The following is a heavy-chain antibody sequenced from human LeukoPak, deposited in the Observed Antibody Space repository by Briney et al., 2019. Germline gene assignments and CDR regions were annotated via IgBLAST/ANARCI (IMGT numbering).Heavy chain of an antibody. CDR1: GFSVSSNY. V-gene: IGHV3-66*01. D-gene: IGHD4-17*01. CDR2: VYSGGST. CDR3: AMTTATTSGWFEYFQH. J-gene: IGHJ1*01. Sequence: GGSLRLSCAASGFSVSSNYMSWVRQAPGKGLEWVSVVYSGGSTYYADSVKGRFTISRDNSKNTLYLQMNSLRAEDTAVYYCAMTTATTSGWFEYFQHWGQGTLVTVSS.